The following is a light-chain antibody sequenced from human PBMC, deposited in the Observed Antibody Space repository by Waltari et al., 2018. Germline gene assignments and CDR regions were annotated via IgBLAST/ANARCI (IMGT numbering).Light chain of an antibody. CDR1: QRVSSSY. CDR3: QQYVTSPLA. CDR2: GAS. Sequence: EIVLTQSPGTLSLSPGERATLSCRASQRVSSSYLAWYQQKPGQAPRLLIYGASSRATGIPDRFSGSGSATDFTLTISRLEPEDFAVYYCQQYVTSPLAFGQGTRLEIK. J-gene: IGKJ5*01. V-gene: IGKV3-20*01.